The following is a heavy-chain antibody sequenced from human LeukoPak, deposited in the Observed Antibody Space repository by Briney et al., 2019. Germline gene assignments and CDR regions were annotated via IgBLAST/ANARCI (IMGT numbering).Heavy chain of an antibody. Sequence: GGSLRLSCAASGFTFSSYAMSWVRQAPGKGLEWVSAISGSGGSTYYADSVKGRFTISRDNSKNTLYLQMNSLRAEDTAVYYCAKVRERYYDSSGIVDYWGQGTLVTVSS. CDR1: GFTFSSYA. CDR2: ISGSGGST. V-gene: IGHV3-23*01. CDR3: AKVRERYYDSSGIVDY. D-gene: IGHD3-22*01. J-gene: IGHJ4*02.